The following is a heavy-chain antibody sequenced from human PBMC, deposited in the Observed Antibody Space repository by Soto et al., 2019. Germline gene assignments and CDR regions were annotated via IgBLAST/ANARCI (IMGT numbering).Heavy chain of an antibody. D-gene: IGHD3-22*01. Sequence: PSETLSLTCAVSGGSISSDGYSWSWIREPPGKGLEWIGYIYHSGSTYYNPSLKSRVTISVDRSKNHFSLKLTSVTAADTAVYYCARGGYYDSTGYYFDYWGRGTLVTVSS. CDR3: ARGGYYDSTGYYFDY. V-gene: IGHV4-30-2*01. CDR2: IYHSGST. J-gene: IGHJ4*02. CDR1: GGSISSDGYS.